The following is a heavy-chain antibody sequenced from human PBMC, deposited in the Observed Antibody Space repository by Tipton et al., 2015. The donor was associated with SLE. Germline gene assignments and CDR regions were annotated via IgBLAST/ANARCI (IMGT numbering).Heavy chain of an antibody. V-gene: IGHV4-59*08. CDR2: IYYSGST. CDR1: GGSISSHY. CDR3: ARAGWEAVWDY. Sequence: TLSLTCTVSGGSISSHYWSWIRQPPGKGLEWIGYIYYSGSTNYNPSLKSRVTISVDTSKNQFSLKLSSVTAADTAVYYCARAGWEAVWDYWGQGTLVTVSS. D-gene: IGHD1-26*01. J-gene: IGHJ4*02.